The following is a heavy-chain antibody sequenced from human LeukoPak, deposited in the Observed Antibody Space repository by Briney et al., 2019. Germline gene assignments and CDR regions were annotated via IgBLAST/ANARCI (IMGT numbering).Heavy chain of an antibody. V-gene: IGHV3-53*01. CDR1: GFIVSNNY. CDR2: IYSGGST. CDR3: ARDSGGGGYGMDV. Sequence: GGSLRLSCAASGFIVSNNYMTWVRQAPGKGLEWVSNIYSGGSTYYADSVKGRFTVSRDDSKNTLYLQMNSLRAEDTAVYYCARDSGGGGYGMDVWGQGTTVTVFS. J-gene: IGHJ6*02. D-gene: IGHD2-15*01.